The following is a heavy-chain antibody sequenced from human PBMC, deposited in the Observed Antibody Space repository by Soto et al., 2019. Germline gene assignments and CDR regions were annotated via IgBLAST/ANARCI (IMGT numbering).Heavy chain of an antibody. J-gene: IGHJ6*02. D-gene: IGHD2-8*01. CDR3: ARDSFVLMVYANGMDV. CDR1: GYTFTSYA. Sequence: ASVKVSCKASGYTFTSYAMHWVRQAPGQRLEWMGWINAGNGNTKYSQKFQGRVTITRDTSASTAYMELSSLRSEDTAVYYCARDSFVLMVYANGMDVWGQGTTVTVSS. CDR2: INAGNGNT. V-gene: IGHV1-3*01.